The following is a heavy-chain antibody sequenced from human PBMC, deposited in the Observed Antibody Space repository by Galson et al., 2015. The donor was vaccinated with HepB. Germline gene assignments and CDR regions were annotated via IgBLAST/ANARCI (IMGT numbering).Heavy chain of an antibody. CDR2: VYYSGST. V-gene: IGHV4-59*01. D-gene: IGHD3-10*01. CDR1: GDSISSYY. J-gene: IGHJ3*02. Sequence: SETLSLTCTVSGDSISSYYWSWIRQPPGKGLEWIGYVYYSGSTNYNPSLKSRVTISVDSSKNQFPLKLTSVTAADTAMYYRARDGSGHDAFDIWGQGTLVTVSS. CDR3: ARDGSGHDAFDI.